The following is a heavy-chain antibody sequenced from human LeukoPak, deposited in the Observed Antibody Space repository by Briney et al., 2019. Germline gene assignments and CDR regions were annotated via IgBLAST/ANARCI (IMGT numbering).Heavy chain of an antibody. V-gene: IGHV3-30*04. CDR2: ISYDGSNK. CDR3: ARDAGYFEY. Sequence: GGSLRLSCAASGFTFSSYAMSWVRQAPGKGLEWVAVISYDGSNKYYADSVKGRFTISRDNSKNTLYLQMNSLRAEDTAVYYCARDAGYFEYWGQGTLVTVSS. CDR1: GFTFSSYA. J-gene: IGHJ4*02. D-gene: IGHD6-13*01.